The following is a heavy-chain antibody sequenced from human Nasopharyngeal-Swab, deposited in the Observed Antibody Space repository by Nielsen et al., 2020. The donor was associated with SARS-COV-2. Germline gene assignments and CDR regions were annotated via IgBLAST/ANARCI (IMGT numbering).Heavy chain of an antibody. D-gene: IGHD1-26*01. CDR2: ITSSYDQK. CDR3: ASEVVGFYFYTNV. V-gene: IGHV3-21*01. J-gene: IGHJ6*03. Sequence: VRQAPGKGLEWVAFITSSYDQKYYGDSVKGRFTISRDNARNSLYLEMNSLRVEDTAIYYCASEVVGFYFYTNVWGKGTTVTVSS.